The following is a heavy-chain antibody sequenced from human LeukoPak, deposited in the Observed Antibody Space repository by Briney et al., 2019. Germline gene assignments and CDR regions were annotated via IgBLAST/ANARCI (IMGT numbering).Heavy chain of an antibody. D-gene: IGHD2-21*02. Sequence: GGSLRLSWAASGFTFSSYGMSWGRQAPGKGLEWVSVIYSGGSTYYADSVKGRFTISRHNSKNTLYLQMNSLRAEDTAVYYCARDGDSYCLFDYWGQGTLVTVSS. V-gene: IGHV3-53*04. CDR3: ARDGDSYCLFDY. J-gene: IGHJ4*02. CDR2: IYSGGST. CDR1: GFTFSSYG.